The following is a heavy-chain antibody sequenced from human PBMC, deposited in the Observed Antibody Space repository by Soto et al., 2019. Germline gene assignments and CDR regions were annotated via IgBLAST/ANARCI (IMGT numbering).Heavy chain of an antibody. CDR1: GGSISSSSYY. D-gene: IGHD6-19*01. CDR2: IYYSGST. CDR3: ARHADSSGWVDY. Sequence: QLQLQESGPGLVKPSETLSLTCTVSGGSISSSSYYWGWIRQPPGKGLEWIGSIYYSGSTYYNPSLKSRVTISVDTSKNQFSLKLSSVTAADTAVYYCARHADSSGWVDYWGQGTLDTVSS. V-gene: IGHV4-39*01. J-gene: IGHJ4*02.